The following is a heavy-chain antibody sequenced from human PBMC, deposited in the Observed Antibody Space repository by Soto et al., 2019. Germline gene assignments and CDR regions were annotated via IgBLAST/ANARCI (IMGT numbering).Heavy chain of an antibody. D-gene: IGHD6-19*01. CDR2: IWYDGSNQ. J-gene: IGHJ4*02. Sequence: QVQLVESGGGVVQPGRSLRLSCAASGFTFSSYGIHWVRQAPGKGLEWVAVIWYDGSNQYYADSVKGRFTISRDNSKNTLYLQMTSLRAEDTAVYFCARDSGCLDYWGQGTLVTVSS. CDR1: GFTFSSYG. CDR3: ARDSGCLDY. V-gene: IGHV3-33*01.